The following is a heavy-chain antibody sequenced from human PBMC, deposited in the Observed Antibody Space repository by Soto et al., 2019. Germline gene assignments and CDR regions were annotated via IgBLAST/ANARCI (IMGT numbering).Heavy chain of an antibody. D-gene: IGHD2-21*02. V-gene: IGHV1-69*13. J-gene: IGHJ3*02. CDR3: ARAKYCGGDCMSAFDI. CDR2: IIPIFGTA. CDR1: GGTFSSYA. Sequence: SVKVSCKASGGTFSSYAISWVRQAPGQGLEWMGGIIPIFGTANYAQKFQGRVTITADESTSTAYMELSSLRSEDTAVYHCARAKYCGGDCMSAFDIWGQGTMVTVSS.